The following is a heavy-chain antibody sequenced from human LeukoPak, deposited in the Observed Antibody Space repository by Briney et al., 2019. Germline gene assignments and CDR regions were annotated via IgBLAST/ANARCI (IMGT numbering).Heavy chain of an antibody. J-gene: IGHJ1*01. D-gene: IGHD2-2*01. CDR2: INHSGST. CDR1: GGSISSSSYY. CDR3: ARHGAKRLGYCSSTSCPKYFQH. Sequence: SETLSLTCTVSGGSISSSSYYWGWIRQPPGKGLEWIGEINHSGSTNYNPSLKSRVTISVDTSKNQFSLKLSSVTAADTAVYYCARHGAKRLGYCSSTSCPKYFQHWGQGTLVTVSS. V-gene: IGHV4-39*01.